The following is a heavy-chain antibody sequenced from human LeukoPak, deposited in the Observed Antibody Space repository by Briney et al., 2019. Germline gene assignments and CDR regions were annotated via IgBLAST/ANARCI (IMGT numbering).Heavy chain of an antibody. Sequence: SETLSLTCTVSGGSISSGGYYWSWIRQHPGKGLEWIGFIYYSGSTYYNPSLKSRVTISVDMSKNQFSLKLSSVTAADTAVYYCAREKAAAGTVGYWGQGTLVTVSS. CDR3: AREKAAAGTVGY. J-gene: IGHJ4*02. V-gene: IGHV4-31*03. D-gene: IGHD6-13*01. CDR2: IYYSGST. CDR1: GGSISSGGYY.